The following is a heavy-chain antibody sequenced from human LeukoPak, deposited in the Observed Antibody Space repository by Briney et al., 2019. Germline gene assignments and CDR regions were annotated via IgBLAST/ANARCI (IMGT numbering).Heavy chain of an antibody. CDR1: GGSTSGFH. Sequence: PSETLSLTCTVSGGSTSGFHWSWIRQPTGKGLEWIGHTFNNGNINYNPSLKSRVSISVDTSRNQFSLNLSSVTAADTAVYYCASRQVATIHDYFDYWGQGTLVTVSS. J-gene: IGHJ4*02. V-gene: IGHV4-59*12. CDR2: TFNNGNI. CDR3: ASRQVATIHDYFDY. D-gene: IGHD5-12*01.